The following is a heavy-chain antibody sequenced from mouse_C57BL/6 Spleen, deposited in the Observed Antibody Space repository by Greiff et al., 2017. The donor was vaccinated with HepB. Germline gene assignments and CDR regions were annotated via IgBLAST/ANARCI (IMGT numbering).Heavy chain of an antibody. CDR3: AIDGYNWYFDV. D-gene: IGHD2-3*01. V-gene: IGHV14-3*01. CDR1: GFNIKHTY. J-gene: IGHJ1*03. CDR2: IDPANGNT. Sequence: EVQLQQSVAELVRPGASVKLSCTASGFNIKHTYMHWVKQRPEQGLEWIGRIDPANGNTKYAPKFQGKATITADTSSNTAYLQLSSLTSEDTAIYYCAIDGYNWYFDVWGTGTTVTVSS.